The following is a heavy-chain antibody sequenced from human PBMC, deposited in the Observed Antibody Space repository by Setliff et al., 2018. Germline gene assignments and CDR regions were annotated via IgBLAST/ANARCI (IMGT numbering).Heavy chain of an antibody. CDR2: MNPNSGNT. CDR1: GYTFTSYD. J-gene: IGHJ3*02. D-gene: IGHD2-15*01. V-gene: IGHV1-8*03. Sequence: ASVKVSCKASGYTFTSYDINWVRQATGQGLEWMGWMNPNSGNTGYAQKFQGRVTITKNTSISTAYMELSSLRSEDTAVYYCARGYCSGGSCYSGLPSAFDIWGQGTMVTVSS. CDR3: ARGYCSGGSCYSGLPSAFDI.